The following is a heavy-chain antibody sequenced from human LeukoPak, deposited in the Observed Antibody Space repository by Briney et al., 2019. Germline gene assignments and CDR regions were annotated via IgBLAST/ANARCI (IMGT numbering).Heavy chain of an antibody. V-gene: IGHV1-69*05. CDR2: IIPIFGTA. D-gene: IGHD3-3*01. J-gene: IGHJ5*02. Sequence: SVKVSCKASGGTLSSYAISWVRQAPGQGLEWMGGIIPIFGTANYAQKFQGRVTITTDESTSTAYMELSSLRSEDTAVYYCARDNVLRSPYWFDPWGQGTLVTVSS. CDR1: GGTLSSYA. CDR3: ARDNVLRSPYWFDP.